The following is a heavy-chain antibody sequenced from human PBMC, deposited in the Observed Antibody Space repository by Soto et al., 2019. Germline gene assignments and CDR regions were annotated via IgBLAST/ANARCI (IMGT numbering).Heavy chain of an antibody. V-gene: IGHV4-34*01. CDR2: INHSGST. D-gene: IGHD6-6*01. CDR3: ARGFIAARLRELGFDP. J-gene: IGHJ5*02. Sequence: SETLSLTCAVYGGSFSGYYWSWIRQPPGKGLEWIGEINHSGSTNYNPSLKSRVTISVDTSKNQFSLKLSSVTAADTAVYYCARGFIAARLRELGFDPWGQGTLVTVSP. CDR1: GGSFSGYY.